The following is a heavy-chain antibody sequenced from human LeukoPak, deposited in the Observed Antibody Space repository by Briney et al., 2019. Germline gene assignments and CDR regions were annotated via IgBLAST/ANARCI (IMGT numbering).Heavy chain of an antibody. CDR1: GFTFSSYA. D-gene: IGHD4-23*01. CDR3: ARSDYGGYYDMFDF. V-gene: IGHV3-30*04. Sequence: GGSLRLSCAASGFTFSSYAMHWVRQAPGKGLEWVAVISYDGNHQYYTDSVKGRFTISRDNSNHTVHLQMDSLRGEDTAFYYCARSDYGGYYDMFDFWGQGTLVIVSS. J-gene: IGHJ4*02. CDR2: ISYDGNHQ.